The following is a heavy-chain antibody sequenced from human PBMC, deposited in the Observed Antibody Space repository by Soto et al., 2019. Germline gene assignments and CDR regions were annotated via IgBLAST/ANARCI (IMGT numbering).Heavy chain of an antibody. D-gene: IGHD3-10*01. Sequence: KSSETLSLTCKVSGDSISGSEWWSWVRQPLGKGLEWIAEIHHSGPTNYNPSLKSRVTMTVDKSDNQFSLRLSSVTAADTAVYYCARGGITTVRNYYFDHWGQGTLVTVSS. CDR3: ARGGITTVRNYYFDH. CDR1: GDSISGSEW. V-gene: IGHV4-4*02. CDR2: IHHSGPT. J-gene: IGHJ4*02.